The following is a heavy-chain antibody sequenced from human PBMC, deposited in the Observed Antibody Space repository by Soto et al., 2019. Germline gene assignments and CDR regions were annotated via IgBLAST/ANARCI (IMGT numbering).Heavy chain of an antibody. CDR2: LIGGHYGA. Sequence: GGSLRLSCTASGFTLQNYAMAWVRQAPGKGLEWLSTLIGGHYGAAYSYSVKGRFTVSRDNSKNCLYLQMNSLGVEDTAMYFCAKGKSTGDIDWFEPWGQGSLVTVSS. V-gene: IGHV3-23*01. CDR1: GFTLQNYA. J-gene: IGHJ5*02. D-gene: IGHD3-10*01. CDR3: AKGKSTGDIDWFEP.